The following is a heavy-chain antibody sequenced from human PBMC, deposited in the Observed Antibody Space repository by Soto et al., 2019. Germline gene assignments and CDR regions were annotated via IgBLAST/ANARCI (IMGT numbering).Heavy chain of an antibody. Sequence: GGSLRLSCAASGFTFSSYGMHWVRQAPGKGLEWVAVISYDGSNKYYADSVKGRFTISRDNSKNTLYLQMNSLRAEDTAVYYCAKDLFNYDFWSGYPAYYYYGMDVWGQGTTVTVSS. V-gene: IGHV3-30*18. CDR3: AKDLFNYDFWSGYPAYYYYGMDV. CDR2: ISYDGSNK. CDR1: GFTFSSYG. D-gene: IGHD3-3*01. J-gene: IGHJ6*02.